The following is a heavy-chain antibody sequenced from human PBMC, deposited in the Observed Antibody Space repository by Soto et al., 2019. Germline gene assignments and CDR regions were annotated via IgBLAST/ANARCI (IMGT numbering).Heavy chain of an antibody. V-gene: IGHV1-2*04. CDR2: INPKSGGT. J-gene: IGHJ6*02. CDR1: GYSFTDYH. CDR3: AKGHSTDCSNGVCSFFYNHEMDV. Sequence: GASVKVSCKASGYSFTDYHIHWVRQAPGQGLEWLGRINPKSGGTSTAQKFQGWVTMTRDRSISTVYMELTRLRSDDTAVYFCAKGHSTDCSNGVCSFFYNHEMDVWGPGTMVTVSS. D-gene: IGHD2-8*01.